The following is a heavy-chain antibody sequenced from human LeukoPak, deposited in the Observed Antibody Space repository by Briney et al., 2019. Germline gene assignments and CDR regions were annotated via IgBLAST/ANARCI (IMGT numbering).Heavy chain of an antibody. CDR1: FTGYS. D-gene: IGHD4-11*01. Sequence: GGSLRLYCATFTGYSMNWVRQAPGKALEWLSCVSTSGTTIHYADSVKGRFTISRDNTRNSLFLQMNSLTAEDTAVYYCATGGDYGNCLPFDNCGQGTLVTVSS. J-gene: IGHJ4*02. CDR3: ATGGDYGNCLPFDN. V-gene: IGHV3-48*01. CDR2: VSTSGTTI.